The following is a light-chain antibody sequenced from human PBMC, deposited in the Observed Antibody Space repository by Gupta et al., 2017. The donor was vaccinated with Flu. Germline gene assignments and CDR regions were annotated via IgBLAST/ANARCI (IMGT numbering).Light chain of an antibody. CDR3: QRPNSYLCT. J-gene: IGKJ2*02. CDR2: AAS. Sequence: DIQLTHSPSFLSASVGDRVTITCRASQGISSYLAWYQQKPGKAPKLLIYAASTLQRGVPSRFSGSGSGTDFTLTISILHPEDFATYYCQRPNSYLCTFGQGTKMEIK. CDR1: QGISSY. V-gene: IGKV1-9*01.